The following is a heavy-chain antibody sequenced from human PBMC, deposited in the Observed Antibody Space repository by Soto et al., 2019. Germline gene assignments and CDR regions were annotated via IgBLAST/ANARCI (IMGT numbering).Heavy chain of an antibody. V-gene: IGHV3-23*01. CDR3: AKGLRSPFYYFDY. J-gene: IGHJ4*02. Sequence: GGSLRLSCGVSGFTVTSNGVSWVRQAPGKGLEWVSAISPNGQGIWYADSVKGRFTISRDISRNTVFLQMDSLRAEDTAVYYCAKGLRSPFYYFDYWGQGTLVTVSS. CDR1: GFTVTSNG. CDR2: ISPNGQGI. D-gene: IGHD3-16*01.